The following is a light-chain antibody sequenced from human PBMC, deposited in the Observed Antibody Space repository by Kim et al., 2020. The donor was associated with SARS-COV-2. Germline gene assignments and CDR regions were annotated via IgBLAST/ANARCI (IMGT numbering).Light chain of an antibody. CDR2: QDS. V-gene: IGLV3-1*01. Sequence: SYELTQPPSVSVSPGQTASITCSGDKLGDKYACWYQQKPGQSPLLVIYQDSKRPSGIPERFSGSNSGNTATLTISGTQAMDEADYYCQAWDSSFWVFGGGTKLTVL. J-gene: IGLJ3*02. CDR1: KLGDKY. CDR3: QAWDSSFWV.